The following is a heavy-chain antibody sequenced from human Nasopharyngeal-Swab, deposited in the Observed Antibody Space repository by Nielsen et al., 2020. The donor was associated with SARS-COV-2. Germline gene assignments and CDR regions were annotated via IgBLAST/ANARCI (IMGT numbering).Heavy chain of an antibody. V-gene: IGHV4-34*01. CDR1: AGSFSGYY. CDR2: INHSGST. CDR3: ARDAATGSSWFPKYYYYGMDV. D-gene: IGHD6-13*01. J-gene: IGHJ6*02. Sequence: SETLSLTCAVYAGSFSGYYWNWIRQPPGKGLEWIGEINHSGSTNYNPSLKSRVTILVDTSKNQFSLKLSSVTAADTAVYYCARDAATGSSWFPKYYYYGMDVWGQGTTVTVSS.